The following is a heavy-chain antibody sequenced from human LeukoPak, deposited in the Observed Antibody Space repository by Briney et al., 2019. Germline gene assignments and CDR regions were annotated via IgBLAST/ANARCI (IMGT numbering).Heavy chain of an antibody. D-gene: IGHD2-15*01. V-gene: IGHV4-39*07. Sequence: SETLSLTCTVSGGSISSSSYYWGWIRQPPGKGLEWIGSIYYSGSTYYNPSLKSRVTISVDTSKNQFSLKLSSVTAADTAVYYCARAYCSGGSCYSRTKYNWFDPWGQGTLVTVSS. J-gene: IGHJ5*02. CDR2: IYYSGST. CDR3: ARAYCSGGSCYSRTKYNWFDP. CDR1: GGSISSSSYY.